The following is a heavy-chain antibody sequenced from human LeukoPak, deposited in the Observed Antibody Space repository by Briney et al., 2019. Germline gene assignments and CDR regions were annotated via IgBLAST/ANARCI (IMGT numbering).Heavy chain of an antibody. J-gene: IGHJ4*02. CDR2: INKDGGEK. CDR3: VKDSPPRYSGSPPAY. D-gene: IGHD1-26*01. Sequence: GGSLRLSCAASGFTFSSYWMSWVRQAPGKGLEWVANINKDGGEKYYVDSVKGRFTISRDNAKNSLYLQMNSLRAGDTAVYYCVKDSPPRYSGSPPAYWGQGTLVTVSS. V-gene: IGHV3-7*03. CDR1: GFTFSSYW.